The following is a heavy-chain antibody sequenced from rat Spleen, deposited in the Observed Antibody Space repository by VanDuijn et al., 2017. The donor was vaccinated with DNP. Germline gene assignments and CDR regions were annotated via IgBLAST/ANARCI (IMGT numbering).Heavy chain of an antibody. J-gene: IGHJ2*01. CDR1: GFIFSNYW. Sequence: EVQLVESDGGPVQPGRSLKISCIASGFIFSNYWMTWIRQAPTKGLEWVATISYDGSSTYYRDSVKGRFTISRDNAKSTLYLQMNSLRSEDTATYYCARLGGDWGQGVMVTVSS. CDR3: ARLGGD. V-gene: IGHV5-29*01. CDR2: ISYDGSST. D-gene: IGHD5-1*01.